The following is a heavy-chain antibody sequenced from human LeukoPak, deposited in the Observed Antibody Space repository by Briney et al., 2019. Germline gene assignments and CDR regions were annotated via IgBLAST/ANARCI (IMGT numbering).Heavy chain of an antibody. Sequence: SETLSLTCTVSGGSISSGDYYWRWIRQPPGTGLEWIGYIYYSGSTYYNPSLKSRVTISVDTSKNQFSLKLSSVTAADTAVYYCASATLEMDTTLFDYWGQGTLVTVSS. J-gene: IGHJ4*02. CDR1: GGSISSGDYY. V-gene: IGHV4-30-4*08. D-gene: IGHD5-24*01. CDR3: ASATLEMDTTLFDY. CDR2: IYYSGST.